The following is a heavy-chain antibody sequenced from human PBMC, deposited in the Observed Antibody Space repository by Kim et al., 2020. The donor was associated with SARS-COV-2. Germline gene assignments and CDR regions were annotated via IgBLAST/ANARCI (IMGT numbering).Heavy chain of an antibody. J-gene: IGHJ5*02. D-gene: IGHD2-15*01. CDR3: ATGPPYCSGGSCSLWFDP. CDR2: FDPEDGET. Sequence: ASVKVSCKVSGYTLTELSMHWVRQAPGKGLEWRGGFDPEDGETIYAQKFQGRVTMTEDTSTDTAYMELSSLRSEDTAVYYCATGPPYCSGGSCSLWFDPWGQGTLVTVSS. V-gene: IGHV1-24*01. CDR1: GYTLTELS.